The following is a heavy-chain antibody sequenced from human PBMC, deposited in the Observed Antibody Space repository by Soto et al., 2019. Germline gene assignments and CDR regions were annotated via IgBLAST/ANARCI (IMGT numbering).Heavy chain of an antibody. CDR2: ISSSGSRT. Sequence: PGGSLRLSCAASGFNFKTYAMSWVRQAPGRGLEWVSAISSSGSRTYYADSVKGRFTISRDNSKNALSLEMNSLRAEDTALYYCAKERREVVSGTGDSWGRGTLVTVSS. J-gene: IGHJ4*02. D-gene: IGHD6-19*01. CDR1: GFNFKTYA. V-gene: IGHV3-23*01. CDR3: AKERREVVSGTGDS.